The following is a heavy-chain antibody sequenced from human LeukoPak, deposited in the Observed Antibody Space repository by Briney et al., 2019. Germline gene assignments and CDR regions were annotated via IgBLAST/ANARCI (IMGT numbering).Heavy chain of an antibody. Sequence: GGSLRLSCAGSGFTFTRVWRRWVREAPGKGMVWVSRINVKGTTTTYADSVEGRFTISRDDNTLYLQMNHLRGDDTAVYYCTRGGEEPFDYWGQGTLVTVSS. J-gene: IGHJ4*02. CDR1: GFTFTRVW. D-gene: IGHD3-10*01. V-gene: IGHV3-74*01. CDR3: TRGGEEPFDY. CDR2: INVKGTTT.